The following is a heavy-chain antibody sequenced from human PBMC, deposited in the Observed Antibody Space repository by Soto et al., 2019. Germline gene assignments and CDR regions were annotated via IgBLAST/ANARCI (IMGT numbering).Heavy chain of an antibody. D-gene: IGHD3-10*01. CDR3: ARDRYGSGSYVDY. V-gene: IGHV4-59*01. Sequence: NPSETLSLTCTVSGGSISSYYWSWIRQPPGKGLEWIGYIYYSGSTNYNPSLKSRVTISVDTSKNQFSLKLSSVTAADTAVCYCARDRYGSGSYVDYWGQGTLVTVSS. CDR2: IYYSGST. J-gene: IGHJ4*02. CDR1: GGSISSYY.